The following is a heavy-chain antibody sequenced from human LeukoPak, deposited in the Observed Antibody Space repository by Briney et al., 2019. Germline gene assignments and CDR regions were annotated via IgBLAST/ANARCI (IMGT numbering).Heavy chain of an antibody. CDR1: GFTFSSYW. CDR3: ARGSPMLRGRPFDY. Sequence: PGGSLRLSCAASGFTFSSYWMSWVRQAPGKGLEWVSYISSSGSTIYYADSVKGRFTISRDNAKNTLYLQMNSLRAEDTAVYYCARGSPMLRGRPFDYWGQGTLVTVSS. J-gene: IGHJ4*02. CDR2: ISSSGSTI. V-gene: IGHV3-48*04. D-gene: IGHD3-10*01.